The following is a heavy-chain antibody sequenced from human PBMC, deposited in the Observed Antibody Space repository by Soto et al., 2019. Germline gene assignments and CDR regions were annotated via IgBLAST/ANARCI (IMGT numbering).Heavy chain of an antibody. Sequence: QVQLVESGGGVDQPGRSLRISCAASGFTFSTCAMHWVRQAPGKGLEWVTVISFDGKIKYYADSVKGRFTISRDTSKNTVYLQMDSLRAEDTAVYYCAKVSEASMITFGGVIAHWGQGTLVTVSS. CDR1: GFTFSTCA. J-gene: IGHJ5*02. CDR3: AKVSEASMITFGGVIAH. CDR2: ISFDGKIK. V-gene: IGHV3-30*18. D-gene: IGHD3-16*01.